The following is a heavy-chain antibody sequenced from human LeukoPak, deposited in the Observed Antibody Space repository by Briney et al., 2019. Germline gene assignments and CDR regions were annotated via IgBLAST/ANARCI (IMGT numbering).Heavy chain of an antibody. CDR3: ARGGRHWFGY. CDR1: GFTFDDYG. J-gene: IGHJ4*02. Sequence: PGGSLRLSCAASGFTFDDYGMSWVRQAPGKGLEWVAKIKEDGSEKYYVDSVKGRFTISRDNGKNSLYLQMNSLRAEDTAVYYCARGGRHWFGYWGQGSLVTVSS. CDR2: IKEDGSEK. D-gene: IGHD3-10*01. V-gene: IGHV3-7*01.